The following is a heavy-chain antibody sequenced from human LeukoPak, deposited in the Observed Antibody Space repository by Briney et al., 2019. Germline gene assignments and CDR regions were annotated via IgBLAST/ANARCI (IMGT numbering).Heavy chain of an antibody. CDR3: AKSTYYYDTFVNAFDF. Sequence: SETLSLTCTVSGGSVSSSHYWGWIRQPPGKGLEWIGSIYYGGSTYYNASLRSRVTTSVDTSKNQFSLKLYSVTAADTAVYYCAKSTYYYDTFVNAFDFWGQGTVVTVSS. CDR1: GGSVSSSHY. D-gene: IGHD3-22*01. V-gene: IGHV4-39*07. J-gene: IGHJ3*01. CDR2: IYYGGST.